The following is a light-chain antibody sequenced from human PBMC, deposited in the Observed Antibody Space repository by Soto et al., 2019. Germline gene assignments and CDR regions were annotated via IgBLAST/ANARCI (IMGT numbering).Light chain of an antibody. J-gene: IGKJ4*01. Sequence: EIVLMQSPGTLSLSPGERATLSCRASQSVSSNYLAWYQQKTGQAPRLLIDGASRRATGIPDRFSGSGSGTDFTLTISRLEPEDFAVYYCQQYGTSPPLTFGGGTKVEIK. CDR1: QSVSSNY. CDR2: GAS. V-gene: IGKV3-20*01. CDR3: QQYGTSPPLT.